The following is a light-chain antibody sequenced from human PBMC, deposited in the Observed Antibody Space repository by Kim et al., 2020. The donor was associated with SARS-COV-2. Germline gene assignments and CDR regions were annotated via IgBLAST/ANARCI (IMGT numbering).Light chain of an antibody. V-gene: IGKV1-39*01. Sequence: ASVGDRVTITCRASQSISSLLNWYQQKPGKAPNLLIYGASSLQSGVPSRFSGAGSGTDFTLTISSLQPEDFATYYCQQSYHTPITFGQGTRLEVK. CDR1: QSISSL. CDR3: QQSYHTPIT. CDR2: GAS. J-gene: IGKJ5*01.